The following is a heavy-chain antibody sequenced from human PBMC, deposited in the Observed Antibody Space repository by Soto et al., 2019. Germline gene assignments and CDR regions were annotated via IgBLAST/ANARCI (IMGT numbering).Heavy chain of an antibody. J-gene: IGHJ4*02. Sequence: PGGSLRLSCAASGVTFSSYWMHWVRQAPGKGLVWVSRINSDGSSTSYADSVKGRFTISRDNAKNTLYLQMNSLRAEDTAVYYCARVPIYCGGYCSRRFDYWGQGTLVTVSS. CDR1: GVTFSSYW. CDR3: ARVPIYCGGYCSRRFDY. V-gene: IGHV3-74*01. D-gene: IGHD2-21*02. CDR2: INSDGSST.